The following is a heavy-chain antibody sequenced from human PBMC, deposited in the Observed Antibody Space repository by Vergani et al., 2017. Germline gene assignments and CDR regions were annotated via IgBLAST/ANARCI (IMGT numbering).Heavy chain of an antibody. D-gene: IGHD4-11*01. CDR2: IDHTGRP. V-gene: IGHV4-34*01. Sequence: QVQLQQWGGGLLKPSETLSLTCVVNGGSFTSYHWTWIRQSPGEGLERVGDIDHTGRPDYNPSLKCRLTMSVDKSRNQVSLTLNSVTATDTAIYFCARVNTETNGHLYYYYYMDVWGQGTAVTVS. J-gene: IGHJ6*03. CDR1: GGSFTSYH. CDR3: ARVNTETNGHLYYYYYMDV.